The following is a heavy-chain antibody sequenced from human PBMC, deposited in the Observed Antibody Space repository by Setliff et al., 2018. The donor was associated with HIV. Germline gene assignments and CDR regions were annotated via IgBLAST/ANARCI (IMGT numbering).Heavy chain of an antibody. V-gene: IGHV4-61*01. CDR2: IYYTGTT. J-gene: IGHJ3*02. Sequence: SETLSLTCTVSAGSIRSSTYYWAWIRQPPGKGLEWIGYIYYTGTTKYNPSLKSRVTMSVDTSKNQLSLKLSSLTAADTAVYYCARDRPPSTVDMLGAFDRWGQGTMVTVSS. CDR3: ARDRPPSTVDMLGAFDR. CDR1: AGSIRSSTYY. D-gene: IGHD4-17*01.